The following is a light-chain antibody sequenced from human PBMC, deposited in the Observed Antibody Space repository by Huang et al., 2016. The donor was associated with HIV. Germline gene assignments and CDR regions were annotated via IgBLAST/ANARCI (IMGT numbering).Light chain of an antibody. CDR1: HDINTY. V-gene: IGKV1-9*01. CDR3: QQLCAYPLS. Sequence: QLTQSPSSLSASIGDRVTIACRASHDINTYLAWYQQKPRRAPKLLIHDASTLQTEVPSRFRGFGYGTAFSLTITSLQPDDFAVYYCQQLCAYPLSFGPGTTVD. J-gene: IGKJ3*01. CDR2: DAS.